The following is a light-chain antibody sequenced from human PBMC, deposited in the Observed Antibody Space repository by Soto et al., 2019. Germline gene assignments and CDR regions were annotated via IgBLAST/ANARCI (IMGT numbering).Light chain of an antibody. J-gene: IGKJ3*01. CDR2: GAC. V-gene: IGKV3-20*01. Sequence: EIVLTQSPGTLSLSPGERATLSCRARQSVSSSYLAWYQQKPGQAPRLLIYGACSRATGIPDRFSGSGSGTDFTLTISRLEPEDFAVYYCQQYGSSPLFTFGPGTKVDIK. CDR3: QQYGSSPLFT. CDR1: QSVSSSY.